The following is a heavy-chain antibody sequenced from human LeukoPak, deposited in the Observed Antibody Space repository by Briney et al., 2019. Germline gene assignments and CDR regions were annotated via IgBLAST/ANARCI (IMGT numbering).Heavy chain of an antibody. CDR2: ISRSSDTI. CDR1: GFTFSDYT. CDR3: ARGSSAPDY. D-gene: IGHD6-25*01. Sequence: GGSLRLSCAASGFTFSDYTMNWVRQGPGKGLEGISYISRSSDTIYYADSVKGRFTISRDNAKNSVYLQMNSLRDEDTAVYYCARGSSAPDYWGQGTLVTVSS. J-gene: IGHJ4*02. V-gene: IGHV3-48*02.